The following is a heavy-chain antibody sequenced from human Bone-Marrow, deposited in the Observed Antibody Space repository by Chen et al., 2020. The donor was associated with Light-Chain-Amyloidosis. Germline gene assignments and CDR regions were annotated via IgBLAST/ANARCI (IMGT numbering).Heavy chain of an antibody. J-gene: IGHJ4*02. CDR1: GFTSSAYW. V-gene: IGHV3-7*03. CDR2: VRQDVSEK. CDR3: ARDRTLFGVAQYYFDY. D-gene: IGHD3-3*01. Sequence: DVRLVESGGGLVQPGGSLRLSCAASGFTSSAYWMSWVRQSPGKGLEWVANVRQDVSEKDYAASVKGRFTISRDDAKNSVYLQMNNLRAEDTAVYYCARDRTLFGVAQYYFDYWGQGTRVTVSS.